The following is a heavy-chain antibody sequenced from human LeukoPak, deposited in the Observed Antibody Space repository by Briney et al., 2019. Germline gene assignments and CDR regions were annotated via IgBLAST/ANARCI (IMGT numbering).Heavy chain of an antibody. CDR3: ARDPWPDYYDSSGQTNWFDP. V-gene: IGHV4-34*01. D-gene: IGHD3-22*01. J-gene: IGHJ5*02. CDR1: GGSFSGYY. Sequence: SETLSLTCAVYGGSFSGYYWSWIRQPPGKGLEWIGEINHSGSTNYNPSLKSRVTISVDTSKNQFSLKLSSVTAADTAVYYCARDPWPDYYDSSGQTNWFDPWGQGTLVTVSS. CDR2: INHSGST.